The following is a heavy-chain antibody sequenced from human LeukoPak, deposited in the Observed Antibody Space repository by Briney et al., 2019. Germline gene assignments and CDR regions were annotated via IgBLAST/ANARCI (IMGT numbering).Heavy chain of an antibody. V-gene: IGHV3-9*01. CDR1: GFTFDDYA. J-gene: IGHJ6*03. D-gene: IGHD2-21*02. CDR3: ARAWGDLSYYYYYYMDV. CDR2: ISWNSGSI. Sequence: AGGSLRLSCAASGFTFDDYAMHWVRQAPGKGLEWVSGISWNSGSIGYADSVKGRFTISRDNAKNSLYLQMNSLRAEDTAVYYCARAWGDLSYYYYYYMDVWGKGTTVTVSS.